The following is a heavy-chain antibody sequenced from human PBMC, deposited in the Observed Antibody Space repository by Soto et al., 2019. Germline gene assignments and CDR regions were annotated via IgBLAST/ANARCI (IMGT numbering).Heavy chain of an antibody. V-gene: IGHV3-64D*08. CDR3: VKDGVVVAATDYYYYYGMDV. D-gene: IGHD2-15*01. CDR2: ISSNGGST. Sequence: GGSLRLSCSASGFSFSSYAMHWVRQAPGKGLEYVSAISSNGGSTYYADSVKGRFTISRDNSKNTLYLQMSSLRAEDTAVYYCVKDGVVVAATDYYYYYGMDVWGQGTTVTVSS. CDR1: GFSFSSYA. J-gene: IGHJ6*02.